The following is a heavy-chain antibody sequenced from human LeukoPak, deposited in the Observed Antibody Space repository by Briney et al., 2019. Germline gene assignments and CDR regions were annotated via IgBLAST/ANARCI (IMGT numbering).Heavy chain of an antibody. CDR2: FDPEDGET. Sequence: ASVKVSCKVSGYTLTELSMHWVRQAPGKGLEWMGGFDPEDGETIYAQKFQGRVTMTEDTSTDTAYMALSSLRSEDTAVYYCATEGYCSSTSCQKDAFDIWGQGTMVTVSS. J-gene: IGHJ3*02. CDR1: GYTLTELS. D-gene: IGHD2-2*01. CDR3: ATEGYCSSTSCQKDAFDI. V-gene: IGHV1-24*01.